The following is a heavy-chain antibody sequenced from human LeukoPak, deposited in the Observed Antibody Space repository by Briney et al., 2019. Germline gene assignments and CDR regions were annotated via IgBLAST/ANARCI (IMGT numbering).Heavy chain of an antibody. J-gene: IGHJ4*02. D-gene: IGHD6-19*01. CDR2: IHYTGST. Sequence: PSETLSLTCAVSGGSISSISSNNWAWIRQPPGKGLELIAAIHYTGSTYYNPSLKSRVTISVDTSKNQFSLKLSSVTAADTAVYYCARFLHSSGKDWGQGTLVTVSS. CDR1: GGSISSISSNN. CDR3: ARFLHSSGKD. V-gene: IGHV4-39*01.